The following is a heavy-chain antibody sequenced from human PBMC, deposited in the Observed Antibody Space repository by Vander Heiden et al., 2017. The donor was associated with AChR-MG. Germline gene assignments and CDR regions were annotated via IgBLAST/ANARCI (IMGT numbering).Heavy chain of an antibody. Sequence: QVQLQESGPGLVKPSQTLSLTCTVSGGSISSGGYYWSWIRQHPGKGLEWIGYIYYSGSTYYNPSLKSRVTISVDTSKNQFSLKLSSVTAADTAVYYCAREGTIAARPGWYFDLWGRGTLVTVSS. V-gene: IGHV4-31*03. J-gene: IGHJ2*01. CDR3: AREGTIAARPGWYFDL. D-gene: IGHD6-6*01. CDR1: GGSISSGGYY. CDR2: IYYSGST.